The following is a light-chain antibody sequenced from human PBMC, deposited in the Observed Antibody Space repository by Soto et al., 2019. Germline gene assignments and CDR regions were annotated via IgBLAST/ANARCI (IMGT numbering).Light chain of an antibody. CDR1: QNILYSSNNKNY. J-gene: IGKJ4*01. CDR3: QQYYSTRLT. CDR2: WES. Sequence: DIVMTQSPDSLTVSLGDRATINCKSSQNILYSSNNKNYFAWYQQKPGQPPKLLIYWESTRESGVPDRFSGSGEGTDDTLAISSLQAEDVAEDNCQQYYSTRLTFGGGTKVEIK. V-gene: IGKV4-1*01.